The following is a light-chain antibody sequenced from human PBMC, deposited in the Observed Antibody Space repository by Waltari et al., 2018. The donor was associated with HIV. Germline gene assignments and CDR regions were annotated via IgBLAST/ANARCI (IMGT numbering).Light chain of an antibody. CDR2: AAS. CDR3: QQLNSYPLPRFT. CDR1: QGISSY. V-gene: IGKV1-9*01. J-gene: IGKJ3*01. Sequence: DIQLTQSPSFLSASVGDRVTITCRASQGISSYLAWYQQKPGKAPKLLIYAASTLQSGVPSRFSSSGSGTEFTLTISSLQPEDFATYYCQQLNSYPLPRFTFGPGTKVDIK.